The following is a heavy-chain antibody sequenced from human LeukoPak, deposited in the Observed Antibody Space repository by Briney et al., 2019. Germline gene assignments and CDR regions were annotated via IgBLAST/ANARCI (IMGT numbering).Heavy chain of an antibody. J-gene: IGHJ4*02. V-gene: IGHV1-69*13. Sequence: SVKVSCKASGGTFISYAISWVRQAPGQGVEWMGGIIPIFGTANYAQKFQGRVTITADESTSTAYMELSSLRSEDTAVYYCATPTNYYDSSGYYSFDYWGQGTLVTVSS. CDR2: IIPIFGTA. D-gene: IGHD3-22*01. CDR1: GGTFISYA. CDR3: ATPTNYYDSSGYYSFDY.